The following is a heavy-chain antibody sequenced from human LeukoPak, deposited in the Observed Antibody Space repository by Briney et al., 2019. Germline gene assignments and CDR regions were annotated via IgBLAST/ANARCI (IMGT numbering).Heavy chain of an antibody. CDR1: GFTFSSYS. Sequence: GSLRLSCAASGFTFSSYSMNWVRQAPGKGLEWIGEINHSGSTNYNPSLKSRVTISVDTSKNQFSLKLSSVTAADTAVYYCASTGELRSMDVWGQGTTVTVSS. V-gene: IGHV4-34*01. J-gene: IGHJ6*02. CDR3: ASTGELRSMDV. D-gene: IGHD1-26*01. CDR2: INHSGST.